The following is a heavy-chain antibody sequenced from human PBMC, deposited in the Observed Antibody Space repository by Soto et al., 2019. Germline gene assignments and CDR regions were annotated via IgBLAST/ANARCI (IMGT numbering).Heavy chain of an antibody. V-gene: IGHV1-8*01. CDR3: ARGVFYDILTGSRFDP. Sequence: QVQLVQSGAEVKKPGASVKVSCKASGYTFTSYDINWVLQATGQGLEWMGWMNPNSGNTGYAQKFPGRVTMTRNTSISTAYMELSSLRSEDTAVYYCARGVFYDILTGSRFDPWGQGTLVTVSS. CDR2: MNPNSGNT. CDR1: GYTFTSYD. D-gene: IGHD3-9*01. J-gene: IGHJ5*02.